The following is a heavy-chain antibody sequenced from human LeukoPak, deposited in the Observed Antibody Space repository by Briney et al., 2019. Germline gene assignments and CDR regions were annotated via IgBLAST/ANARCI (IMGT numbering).Heavy chain of an antibody. Sequence: GGALRLSCTASGFTFSSYSMNWVRQAPGKGLEWVSYISSSGSTIYYADSVKGRFTISRDNAKNSLYLQMNSLRAEDTAVYYCARDLSLYCSGGSCYSLNYWGQGTLVTVSS. J-gene: IGHJ4*02. D-gene: IGHD2-15*01. CDR1: GFTFSSYS. CDR3: ARDLSLYCSGGSCYSLNY. CDR2: ISSSGSTI. V-gene: IGHV3-48*04.